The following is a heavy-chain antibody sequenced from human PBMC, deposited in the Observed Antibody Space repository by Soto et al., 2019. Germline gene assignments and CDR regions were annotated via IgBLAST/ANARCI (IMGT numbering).Heavy chain of an antibody. Sequence: EVQLLESGGGLVQPGGSLRLSCAASGFTFSSYAMSWVRQAPGKGLEWVSAISGSGGSTYYADSVKGRFTISRDNSKNTLYLQMNSLRAEDTAVYYCAKVGGLSGRNSSAILLDYWGQGTLVTVSS. V-gene: IGHV3-23*01. D-gene: IGHD6-19*01. CDR1: GFTFSSYA. CDR2: ISGSGGST. J-gene: IGHJ4*02. CDR3: AKVGGLSGRNSSAILLDY.